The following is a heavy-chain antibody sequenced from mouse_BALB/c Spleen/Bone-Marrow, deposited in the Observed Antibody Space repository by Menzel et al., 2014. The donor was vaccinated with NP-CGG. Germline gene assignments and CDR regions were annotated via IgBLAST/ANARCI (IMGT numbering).Heavy chain of an antibody. J-gene: IGHJ2*01. V-gene: IGHV7-3*02. CDR1: GFTFTDYY. CDR2: IRNKANGYTT. CDR3: ARDKGRVFFDY. Sequence: EVMLVESGGGLVQPGGSLRLSCATYGFTFTDYYMNWVRQSPGKALEWLGFIRNKANGYTTEYSASVKSRFTISRDNSQNILYLQMNTLRADDSATYYCARDKGRVFFDYWGQGTTLTVSS.